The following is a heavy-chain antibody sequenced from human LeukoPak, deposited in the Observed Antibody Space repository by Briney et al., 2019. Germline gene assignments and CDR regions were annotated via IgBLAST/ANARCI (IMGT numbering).Heavy chain of an antibody. Sequence: GGSLRLSCAASGFTFTNYAMSWVRQTPGKGLERVSFITYRSAGDSTYYADSVRGRFTISRDSSKSTLYLQMNSLRAEDTAVYYCTKVSTTGVGGRGYFDQWGQGTQVTVSS. CDR2: ITYRSAGDST. CDR1: GFTFTNYA. J-gene: IGHJ4*02. CDR3: TKVSTTGVGGRGYFDQ. D-gene: IGHD1-1*01. V-gene: IGHV3-23*01.